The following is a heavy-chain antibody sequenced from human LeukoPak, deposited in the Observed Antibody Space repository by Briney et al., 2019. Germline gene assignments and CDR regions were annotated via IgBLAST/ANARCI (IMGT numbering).Heavy chain of an antibody. CDR3: ARGSGAADY. D-gene: IGHD3-10*01. V-gene: IGHV7-4-1*02. Sequence: ASVKVSCKASGGTLSSYTITWVRQAPGQGLEWMGWINTNTGNPTYAQGFTGRFVFSLDTSVSTSYLQISSLKAEDTAFYYCARGSGAADYWGQGTLVTVSS. J-gene: IGHJ4*02. CDR2: INTNTGNP. CDR1: GGTLSSYT.